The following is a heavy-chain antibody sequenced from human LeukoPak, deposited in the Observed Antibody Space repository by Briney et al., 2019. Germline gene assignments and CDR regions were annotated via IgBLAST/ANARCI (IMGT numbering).Heavy chain of an antibody. D-gene: IGHD5-18*01. CDR3: AREMPLVDTAFDY. CDR2: INTDGSSS. V-gene: IGHV3-74*01. Sequence: PGGSLRLSCADSGFTFSSYWMHWVRQAPGKGLMWVSRINTDGSSSNYAGSVKGRFTISRDNAKNSLYLQMNSLRAEDTAVYYCAREMPLVDTAFDYWGQGTLVTVSS. CDR1: GFTFSSYW. J-gene: IGHJ4*02.